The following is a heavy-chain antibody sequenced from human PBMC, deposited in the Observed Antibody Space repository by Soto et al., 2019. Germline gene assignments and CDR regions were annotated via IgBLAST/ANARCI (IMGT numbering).Heavy chain of an antibody. CDR2: INWNGGST. CDR1: GFTFDDYG. V-gene: IGHV3-20*01. D-gene: IGHD5-12*01. Sequence: GSLRLSCAASGFTFDDYGMSWVRQAPGKGLEWVSGINWNGGSTGYADSVKGRFTISRDNAKNSLYLQMNSLRAEDTALYHCARDIKNIATGWFDPWGQGTLVTVSS. CDR3: ARDIKNIATGWFDP. J-gene: IGHJ5*02.